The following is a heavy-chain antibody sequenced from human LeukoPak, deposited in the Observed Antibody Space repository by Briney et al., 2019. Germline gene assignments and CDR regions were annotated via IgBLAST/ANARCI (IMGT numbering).Heavy chain of an antibody. V-gene: IGHV3-30*04. D-gene: IGHD4/OR15-4a*01. Sequence: GRSLRLSCAASGFTLSSFSMHWVRQPPGKGLGGVAIISSGGSKKYYADSVKGRFTISRDNSKNTLYLQMDSLRGEDTAVYYCAREQSNSLYFDYWGQGTLVTVSS. CDR3: AREQSNSLYFDY. CDR1: GFTLSSFS. J-gene: IGHJ4*02. CDR2: ISSGGSKK.